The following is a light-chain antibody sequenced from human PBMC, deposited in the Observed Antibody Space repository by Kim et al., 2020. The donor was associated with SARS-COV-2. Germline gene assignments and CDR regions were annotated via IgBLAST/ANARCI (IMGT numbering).Light chain of an antibody. CDR1: QRINTY. CDR3: QQSSSFPLT. Sequence: ASIGDRVTITCRASQRINTYLNWYQQKPGNAPKLLIYAASILQSGVPARFSGSTSGTDFTLTISSLQPEDFSTYNCQQSSSFPLTFVGGTKVDIK. CDR2: AAS. V-gene: IGKV1-39*01. J-gene: IGKJ4*01.